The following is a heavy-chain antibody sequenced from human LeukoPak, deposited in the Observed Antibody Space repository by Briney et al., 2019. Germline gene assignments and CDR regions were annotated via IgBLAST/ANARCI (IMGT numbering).Heavy chain of an antibody. D-gene: IGHD3-22*01. CDR3: ARYMIRRAFDI. CDR2: INPNSGGT. CDR1: GYTFTGYY. Sequence: ASVKVSCKASGYTFTGYYMHWVRQAPGQGLEWMGWINPNSGGTNYAQKFQGRVTMTRDTSISTAYMELSSLRSEDTAVYYCARYMIRRAFDIWGQGTMVTVSS. V-gene: IGHV1-2*02. J-gene: IGHJ3*02.